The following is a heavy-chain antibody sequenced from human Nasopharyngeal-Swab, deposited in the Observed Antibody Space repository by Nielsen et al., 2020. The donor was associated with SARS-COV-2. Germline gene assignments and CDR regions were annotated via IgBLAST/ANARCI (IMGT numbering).Heavy chain of an antibody. Sequence: GEYLKISCAASGFTFSDYYMSWIRQAPGKGLEWVSYISSSGSTIYYADSVKGRFTISRDYAKNSLYLQMNSLRAEDTAAYYCANHLPGTYYFDYWGQGTLVTVSS. CDR2: ISSSGSTI. J-gene: IGHJ4*02. D-gene: IGHD3-10*01. CDR3: ANHLPGTYYFDY. CDR1: GFTFSDYY. V-gene: IGHV3-11*01.